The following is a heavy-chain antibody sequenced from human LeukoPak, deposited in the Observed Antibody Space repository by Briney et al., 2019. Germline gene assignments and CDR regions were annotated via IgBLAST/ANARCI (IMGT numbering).Heavy chain of an antibody. CDR3: ARGVLGDLNEDNWFDP. CDR1: GGSISSGGYS. D-gene: IGHD3-10*01. Sequence: SETLSLTCAVPGGSISSGGYSWSWIRQPPGKGLEWIVYIYHSGSTYYNPSLKSRVTISVYRSKNQFSLKLSSVTAADAAVDYCARGVLGDLNEDNWFDPWGQGALVTVSS. V-gene: IGHV4-30-2*01. CDR2: IYHSGST. J-gene: IGHJ5*02.